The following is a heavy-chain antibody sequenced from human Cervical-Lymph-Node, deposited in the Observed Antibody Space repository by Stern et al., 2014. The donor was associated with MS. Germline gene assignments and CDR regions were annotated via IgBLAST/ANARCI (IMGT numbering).Heavy chain of an antibody. CDR1: GGTFSSYA. CDR3: AREDKENYYDSSGHTYFDY. Sequence: QVQLLQPGAEVKKPGSSVKVSCKASGGTFSSYAISWVRQAPGQGLEWMGRIIPVLGISNYAQKFQGRVTIIADKSTTTAYMELSRLRLEDTAVYYCAREDKENYYDSSGHTYFDYWGQGTLVTVSS. CDR2: IIPVLGIS. D-gene: IGHD3-22*01. V-gene: IGHV1-69*04. J-gene: IGHJ4*02.